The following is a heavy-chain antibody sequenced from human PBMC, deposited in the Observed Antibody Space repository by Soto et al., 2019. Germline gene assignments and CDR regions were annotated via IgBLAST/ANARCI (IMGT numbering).Heavy chain of an antibody. J-gene: IGHJ4*02. CDR2: MFHSGGA. D-gene: IGHD2-2*01. CDR3: ATGYVDSMLEY. CDR1: AGSISTYDW. Sequence: SETLSLTCVVSAGSISTYDWWTWVRQPPGKGLEWIGKMFHSGGADYSPSLKSRVTISADSSKNHFSLRLTAVTAADPAVYYCATGYVDSMLEYWGQGTQVTVSS. V-gene: IGHV4-4*02.